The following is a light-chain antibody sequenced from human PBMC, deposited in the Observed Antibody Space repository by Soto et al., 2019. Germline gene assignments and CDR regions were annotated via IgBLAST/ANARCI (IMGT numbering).Light chain of an antibody. CDR3: QQSYSDTVT. J-gene: IGKJ5*01. CDR2: KAS. Sequence: DIQMTQSPSAMSASVGDRVTITCRASQTISSWLAWYQQKPGKAPKLLIYKASTLKSGVPSRFSGSGSGTDFTLTISSLQPEDFATYYCQQSYSDTVTFGQGTRLEI. CDR1: QTISSW. V-gene: IGKV1-5*03.